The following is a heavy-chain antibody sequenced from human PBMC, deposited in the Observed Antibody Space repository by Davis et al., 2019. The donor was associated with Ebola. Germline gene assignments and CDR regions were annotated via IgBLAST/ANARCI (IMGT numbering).Heavy chain of an antibody. D-gene: IGHD3-22*01. CDR2: ISAYNGNT. J-gene: IGHJ4*02. V-gene: IGHV1-18*04. CDR1: GYTFTSYG. CDR3: ARDQYYDSSGYCDY. Sequence: ASVKVSCKASGYTFTSYGISWVRQAPGQGLEWMGWISAYNGNTNYAQKLQGRVTMTTDTSTSTAYMELRSLRSDDTAVYYCARDQYYDSSGYCDYWGQGTLVTVSS.